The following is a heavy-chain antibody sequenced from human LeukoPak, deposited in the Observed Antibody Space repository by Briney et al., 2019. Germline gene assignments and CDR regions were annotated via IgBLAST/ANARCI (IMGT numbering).Heavy chain of an antibody. D-gene: IGHD3-22*01. V-gene: IGHV5-51*01. Sequence: GESLKISCKGSGYTFTSYWIGWVRQMPGKVLEWMGIVYPGDSDTRYSPSFQGQVAISADKSINTAYLQWSSLKASDTAIYYCARTAEASSGYSYWGQGTLVTVSS. J-gene: IGHJ4*02. CDR3: ARTAEASSGYSY. CDR2: VYPGDSDT. CDR1: GYTFTSYW.